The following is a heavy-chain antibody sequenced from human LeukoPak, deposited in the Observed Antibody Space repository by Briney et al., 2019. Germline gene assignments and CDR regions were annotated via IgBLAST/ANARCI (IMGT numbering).Heavy chain of an antibody. CDR3: ARGYGDYARLPFDC. D-gene: IGHD4-17*01. CDR2: IESDGSTS. Sequence: GGSLRLSCAASGXTFSTYWMHWVRQAPGKGLVWISRIESDGSTSSYADSVKGRFTISRDNAKNMLYLQMNSLRAEDTAVYYCARGYGDYARLPFDCWGQGTLVTVSS. CDR1: GXTFSTYW. V-gene: IGHV3-74*01. J-gene: IGHJ4*02.